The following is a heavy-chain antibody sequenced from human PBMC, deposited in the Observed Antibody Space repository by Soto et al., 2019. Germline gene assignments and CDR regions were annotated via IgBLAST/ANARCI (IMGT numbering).Heavy chain of an antibody. D-gene: IGHD3-16*01. CDR3: PKHHRPLQLSLGELTPLDCHS. Sequence: HPGGSLRLSCAASGFTFSNYAMRWVRRAPGKGLEWVSSSSGSGGGTFYADSVKVRFTISRDNFKNTLYLQMNSLRAEDTALYHRPKHHRPLQLSLGELTPLDCHSCGQGTLVAVYS. CDR2: SSGSGGGT. J-gene: IGHJ5*01. CDR1: GFTFSNYA. V-gene: IGHV3-23*01.